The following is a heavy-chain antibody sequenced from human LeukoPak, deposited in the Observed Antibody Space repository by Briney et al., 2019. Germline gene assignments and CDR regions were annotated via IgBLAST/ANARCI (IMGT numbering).Heavy chain of an antibody. Sequence: PSETLSLTCTVSGGSISSTDYYWGWIRQPPGRGLEWIGNIYYSGITYYNPSLKSRVTISVDTSNNQFSLKLSSVTAADTAMYFCARLFIYCSSTSCHFDYWGQGTLVTVSS. CDR1: GGSISSTDYY. D-gene: IGHD2-2*01. V-gene: IGHV4-39*01. CDR2: IYYSGIT. J-gene: IGHJ4*02. CDR3: ARLFIYCSSTSCHFDY.